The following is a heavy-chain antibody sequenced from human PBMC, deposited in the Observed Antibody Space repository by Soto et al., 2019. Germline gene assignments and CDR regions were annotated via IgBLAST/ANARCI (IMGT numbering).Heavy chain of an antibody. D-gene: IGHD2-21*02. CDR2: IIPVFGTA. V-gene: IGHV1-69*13. CDR3: ARAYCGSYCFSGLSYHYYGMDV. CDR1: GGSLTNYG. Sequence: SVKVSCKASGGSLTNYGVSWVRQAPGQGLEWMGGIIPVFGTANYAQKFQGRVTIAADESKSTVFMDVRSLRSEDTAVYYCARAYCGSYCFSGLSYHYYGMDVWGQGTTVTVSS. J-gene: IGHJ6*02.